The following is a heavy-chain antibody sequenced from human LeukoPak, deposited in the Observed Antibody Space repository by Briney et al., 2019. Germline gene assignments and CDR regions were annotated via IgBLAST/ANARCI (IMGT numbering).Heavy chain of an antibody. J-gene: IGHJ4*02. D-gene: IGHD3-16*01. CDR2: ILNDGSIT. CDR1: GFTFSSYG. CDR3: AKDTPLCYFDY. Sequence: PGGSLRLSCAASGFTFSSYGMHWIRQAPGKGLEWVAFILNDGSITYNADSVKGRFTISRDNSKNTLYLQMNSLRADDTAVYYCAKDTPLCYFDYWGQGTLVTVSS. V-gene: IGHV3-30*02.